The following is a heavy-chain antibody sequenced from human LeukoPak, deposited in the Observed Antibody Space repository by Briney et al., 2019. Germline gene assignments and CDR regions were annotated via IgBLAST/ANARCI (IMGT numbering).Heavy chain of an antibody. CDR2: IKSKTDGGTT. Sequence: GGSLRLSCAASGFTFSNAWMSWVRQAPGKGLEWVGRIKSKTDGGTTDYAAPMKGRFTISRDDSKNTLYLQMNSLKTEDTAVYYCTTLASGYDFDYWGQGTLVTVSS. CDR1: GFTFSNAW. D-gene: IGHD5-12*01. CDR3: TTLASGYDFDY. J-gene: IGHJ4*02. V-gene: IGHV3-15*01.